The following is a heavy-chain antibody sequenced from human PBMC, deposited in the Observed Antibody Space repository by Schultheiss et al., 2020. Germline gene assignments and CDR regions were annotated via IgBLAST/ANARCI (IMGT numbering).Heavy chain of an antibody. Sequence: ASVKVSCKASGYTFTSYGISWVRQAPGQGLEWMGWISAYNGNTNYAQKLQGRVTMTTDTSTSTAYMELRSLRSDDTAVYYCARVPPGATTGRTYFQHWGQGTVVTVSS. CDR3: ARVPPGATTGRTYFQH. CDR2: ISAYNGNT. V-gene: IGHV1-18*01. CDR1: GYTFTSYG. J-gene: IGHJ1*01. D-gene: IGHD1-26*01.